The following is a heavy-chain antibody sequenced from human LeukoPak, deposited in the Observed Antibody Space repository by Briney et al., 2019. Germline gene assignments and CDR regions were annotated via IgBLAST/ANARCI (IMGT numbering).Heavy chain of an antibody. CDR2: ISAYNGNT. CDR3: ARVSPLLGYCSGGSCYSFDY. CDR1: GYTFTSYG. D-gene: IGHD2-15*01. Sequence: ASVKVSCKASGYTFTSYGISWVRQAPGQGLEWMGWISAYNGNTNYAQKLQGRVTMTTHTSTTTAYMELRSLRSDDTAVYYCARVSPLLGYCSGGSCYSFDYWGQGTLVTVSS. J-gene: IGHJ4*02. V-gene: IGHV1-18*01.